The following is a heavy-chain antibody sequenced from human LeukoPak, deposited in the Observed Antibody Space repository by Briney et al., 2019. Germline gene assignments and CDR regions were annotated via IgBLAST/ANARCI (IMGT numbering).Heavy chain of an antibody. J-gene: IGHJ4*02. Sequence: EASVEVSCKASGYTFTSYGISWVRQAPGQGLEWMGWISTYNGNTNYAQKLQGRVTMTTDTSTSTAYMELRSLRSDDTAVYYCARDVVVVPAAIAGATTNFDYWGQGTLVTVSS. D-gene: IGHD2-2*01. CDR3: ARDVVVVPAAIAGATTNFDY. CDR2: ISTYNGNT. V-gene: IGHV1-18*01. CDR1: GYTFTSYG.